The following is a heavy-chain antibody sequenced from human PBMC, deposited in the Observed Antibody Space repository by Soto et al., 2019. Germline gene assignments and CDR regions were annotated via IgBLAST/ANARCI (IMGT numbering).Heavy chain of an antibody. J-gene: IGHJ5*02. D-gene: IGHD6-6*01. Sequence: TSETLSLTCTVSGGSISSYYWSWFRQPAGRGLEWIGRIYPGGSTNYNPSVKSRVTISVGTSKNQFSLKLSSVTAADTAVYYCARDPSFHVADRPGWFDPWGQGTRVTV. CDR1: GGSISSYY. CDR2: IYPGGST. V-gene: IGHV4-4*07. CDR3: ARDPSFHVADRPGWFDP.